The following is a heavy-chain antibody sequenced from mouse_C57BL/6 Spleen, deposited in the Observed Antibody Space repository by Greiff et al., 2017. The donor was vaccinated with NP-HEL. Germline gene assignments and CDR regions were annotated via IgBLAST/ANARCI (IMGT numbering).Heavy chain of an antibody. Sequence: QVQLQQSGAELMKPGASVKLSCKATGYTFTGYWIEWVKQRPGHGLEWIGEILPGSDSTNYNEKFKGKATFTADTSSNTAYMQLSSLTTEDSAIYYCARWNLRDFDYWGQGTTLTVSS. CDR3: ARWNLRDFDY. V-gene: IGHV1-9*01. J-gene: IGHJ2*01. CDR1: GYTFTGYW. CDR2: ILPGSDST.